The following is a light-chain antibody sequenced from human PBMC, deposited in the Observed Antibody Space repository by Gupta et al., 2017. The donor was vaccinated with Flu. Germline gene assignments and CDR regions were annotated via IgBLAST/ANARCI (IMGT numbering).Light chain of an antibody. Sequence: EIVLTQSPVTLSLSPGERATPSCRASQSVGSSYLAWYQQKPGQAPRLLIYGTSSRATGIPDRFSGSGSGTDFTLTISRLEAEDFAVYYCQHYDKSPRFTFGPGTRVDFK. V-gene: IGKV3-20*01. J-gene: IGKJ3*01. CDR2: GTS. CDR1: QSVGSSY. CDR3: QHYDKSPRFT.